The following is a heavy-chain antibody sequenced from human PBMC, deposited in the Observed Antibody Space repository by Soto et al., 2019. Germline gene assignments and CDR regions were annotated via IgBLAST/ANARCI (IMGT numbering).Heavy chain of an antibody. Sequence: SETLSLTCTVSGGSISSYYWGWIRQPPGKGLEWIGSIYYSGSTYYNPSLKSRVTISVDTSKNQFSLKLSSVTAADTAVYYCARHPRVPVADAFDIWGQGTMVTVSS. J-gene: IGHJ3*02. CDR1: GGSISSYY. CDR3: ARHPRVPVADAFDI. CDR2: IYYSGST. D-gene: IGHD2-15*01. V-gene: IGHV4-39*01.